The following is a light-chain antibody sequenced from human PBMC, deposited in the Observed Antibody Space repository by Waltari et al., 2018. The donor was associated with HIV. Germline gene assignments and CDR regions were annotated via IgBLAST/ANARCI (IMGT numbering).Light chain of an antibody. J-gene: IGKJ1*01. V-gene: IGKV4-1*01. CDR2: WAS. CDR1: QSRLHTSNNKNY. Sequence: DIVMTQSPDSLTMSLGARATIRSKSSQSRLHTSNNKNYLAWYQQKPGQPPRLLIYWASIRESGVPDRFSGSGSGTDFTLTIGGLQAGDVAMYYCQQFSDPPRTFGRGTKVEI. CDR3: QQFSDPPRT.